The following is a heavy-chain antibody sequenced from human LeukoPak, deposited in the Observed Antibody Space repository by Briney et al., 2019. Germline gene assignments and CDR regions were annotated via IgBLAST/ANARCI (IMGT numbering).Heavy chain of an antibody. Sequence: SETLSLTCTVSGGSIGTYYWTWIRQAPGKGLEWIGYIDYSGSTNCNPSLKSRVTISVDTSKNQFSLKLSSVSAADTAVYYCGRAFGAWDFDYWGQGTLVTVSS. CDR3: GRAFGAWDFDY. CDR1: GGSIGTYY. CDR2: IDYSGST. V-gene: IGHV4-59*08. D-gene: IGHD2/OR15-2a*01. J-gene: IGHJ4*02.